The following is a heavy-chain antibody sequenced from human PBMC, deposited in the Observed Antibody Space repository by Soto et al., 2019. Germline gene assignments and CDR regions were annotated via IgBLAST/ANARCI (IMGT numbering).Heavy chain of an antibody. CDR2: TSYDGSNK. CDR3: ARGGTTGGLDV. CDR1: GFTFRSYV. V-gene: IGHV3-33*05. D-gene: IGHD3-16*01. Sequence: QVQLVESGGGVVQPGTSLRLSCVGSGFTFRSYVIHWVRQAPGKGLEWVALTSYDGSNKDYGDSVKGRFTISRDNSRNTVDLQMVRLGHEDTALYYCARGGTTGGLDVWGQGTLVSVSS. J-gene: IGHJ1*01.